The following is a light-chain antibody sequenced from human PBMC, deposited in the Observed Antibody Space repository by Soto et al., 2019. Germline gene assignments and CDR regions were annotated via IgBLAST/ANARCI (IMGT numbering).Light chain of an antibody. CDR2: KAS. CDR1: QSINSW. CDR3: QQYNSYPWT. Sequence: DIQMTQSPSTLSASVGDRVTITCRASQSINSWLAWYQQKPGKAPKLLIYKASSLESGVPARFSGSGSGTEFTLTSSSLQPDYFATYYCQQYNSYPWTCGQGTKVDIK. J-gene: IGKJ1*01. V-gene: IGKV1-5*03.